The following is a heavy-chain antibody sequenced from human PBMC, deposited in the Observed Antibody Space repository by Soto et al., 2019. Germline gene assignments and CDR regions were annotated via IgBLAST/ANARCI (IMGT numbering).Heavy chain of an antibody. CDR1: GFTFSSYG. D-gene: IGHD2-2*01. Sequence: GGSLRLSCAASGFTFSSYGMHWARQAPGKGLEWVAVIWYDGSNKYYADSVKGRFTISRDNSKNTLYLQMNSLRAEDTAVYYCARFPPLDIVVVPAPRFGYRDVWGKGTRVTVPS. CDR2: IWYDGSNK. J-gene: IGHJ6*03. V-gene: IGHV3-33*01. CDR3: ARFPPLDIVVVPAPRFGYRDV.